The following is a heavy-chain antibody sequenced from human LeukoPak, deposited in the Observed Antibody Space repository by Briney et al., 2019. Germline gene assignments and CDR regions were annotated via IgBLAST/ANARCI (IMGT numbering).Heavy chain of an antibody. CDR2: IFYSGST. D-gene: IGHD3-3*01. Sequence: SETLSLTCTVSSGSISTSNYYWGWVRQPPGKALEWIGNIFYSGSTHYSPPLKSRVTISVDTSKNQFSLKLSSVTAADTAVYYCARAPGGYYDFWSGPIDYWGQGTLVTVSS. CDR1: SGSISTSNYY. CDR3: ARAPGGYYDFWSGPIDY. J-gene: IGHJ4*02. V-gene: IGHV4-39*07.